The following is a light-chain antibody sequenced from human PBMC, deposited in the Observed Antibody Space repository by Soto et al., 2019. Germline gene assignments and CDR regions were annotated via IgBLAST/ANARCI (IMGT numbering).Light chain of an antibody. CDR2: AAS. CDR3: LQEYNHTIT. CDR1: QALSNY. V-gene: IGKV1-6*01. Sequence: SHLTKSKSVLSASVGDTVTVTCRASQALSNYLAWYQQKPGKAPKLLIYAASSLQSGVPSRFSGSGSGTDFTLTISSLQPEDFTTYYCLQEYNHTITFGQGTRLEI. J-gene: IGKJ5*01.